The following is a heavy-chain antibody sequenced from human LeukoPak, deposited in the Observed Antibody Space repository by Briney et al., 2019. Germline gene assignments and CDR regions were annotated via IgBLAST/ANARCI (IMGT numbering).Heavy chain of an antibody. V-gene: IGHV1-69*04. CDR1: GGTFSSYA. CDR3: ARDYYGSGSYYNPFDY. CDR2: IIPILGIA. J-gene: IGHJ4*02. Sequence: ASVKVSCKASGGTFSSYAISWVRQAPGQGLEWMGRIIPILGIANYAQKFQGRVTITADKSTSTAYMELSSLRSEDTAVYYCARDYYGSGSYYNPFDYWGQGTLVTVSS. D-gene: IGHD3-10*01.